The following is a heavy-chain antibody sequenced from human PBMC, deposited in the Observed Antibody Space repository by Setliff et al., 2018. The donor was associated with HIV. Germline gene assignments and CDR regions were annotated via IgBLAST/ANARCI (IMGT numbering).Heavy chain of an antibody. Sequence: GASVKVSCKASGYTFTGDYIHWVRQAPGQGLEWMGWINPKSDGTNYAQKFQGWITMTRDTSISTAYMELSRLRSDDTAVYYCARGMDCYDTSGYYQYYFDYWGQGTLVTVSS. V-gene: IGHV1-2*04. CDR2: INPKSDGT. CDR1: GYTFTGDY. D-gene: IGHD3-22*01. CDR3: ARGMDCYDTSGYYQYYFDY. J-gene: IGHJ4*02.